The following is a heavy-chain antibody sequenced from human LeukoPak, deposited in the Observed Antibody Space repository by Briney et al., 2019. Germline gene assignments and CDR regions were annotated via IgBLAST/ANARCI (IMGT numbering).Heavy chain of an antibody. D-gene: IGHD1-26*01. J-gene: IGHJ4*02. CDR1: GFTFSSYA. V-gene: IGHV3-23*01. CDR2: ISGSGGST. CDR3: AKIVTGPYSGSYSRPFDY. Sequence: PGGSLRLSCAASGFTFSSYAMSWVRQAPGKGLEWDSAISGSGGSTYYADSVKGRFTISRDNSKNTLYLQMNSLRAEDTAVYYCAKIVTGPYSGSYSRPFDYWGQGTLVTVSS.